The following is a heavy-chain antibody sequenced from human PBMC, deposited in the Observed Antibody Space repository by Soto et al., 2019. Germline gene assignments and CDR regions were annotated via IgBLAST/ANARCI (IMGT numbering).Heavy chain of an antibody. V-gene: IGHV3-33*01. CDR2: IWYDGSNK. D-gene: IGHD1-7*01. J-gene: IGHJ5*02. CDR1: GFTFSSYG. CDR3: ARDSVELLSYNWFDP. Sequence: ESVGGVVQPGRSLRLSCAASGFTFSSYGMHWVRQAPGKGLEWVAVIWYDGSNKYYADSVKARFTISRDNSKNTLYLQMNSLRAEDTAVYYCARDSVELLSYNWFDPWGQGTLVTVSS.